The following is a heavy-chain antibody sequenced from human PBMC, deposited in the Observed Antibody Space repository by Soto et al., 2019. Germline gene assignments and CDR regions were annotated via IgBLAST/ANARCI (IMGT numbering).Heavy chain of an antibody. CDR1: GGSISCSY. V-gene: IGHV4-59*01. D-gene: IGHD2-15*01. CDR2: IHYSGST. Sequence: SETLSLTFTVSGGSISCSYWSWIRKTPGKVLEWVGYIHYSGSTNYNPSLKSRVTMSVDSAKNQFSLQLSSVTAADTAVYFCTKYRRTDAEGYSFDYWGQGALVTVPQ. CDR3: TKYRRTDAEGYSFDY. J-gene: IGHJ4*02.